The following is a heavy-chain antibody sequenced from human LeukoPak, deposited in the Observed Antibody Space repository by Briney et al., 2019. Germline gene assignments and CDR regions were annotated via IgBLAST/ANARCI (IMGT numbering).Heavy chain of an antibody. D-gene: IGHD3-10*01. CDR2: INSDGSST. Sequence: GGSLRLSCAASGFTFSSYWMHWVRQAPGKGLVWVSRINSDGSSTSYADSVKGRFTISRDNAKNSLYLQMNSLRAEDTAVYYCARYYGSGSCYMSYYYYGMDVWGQGTTVTVSS. J-gene: IGHJ6*02. V-gene: IGHV3-74*01. CDR3: ARYYGSGSCYMSYYYYGMDV. CDR1: GFTFSSYW.